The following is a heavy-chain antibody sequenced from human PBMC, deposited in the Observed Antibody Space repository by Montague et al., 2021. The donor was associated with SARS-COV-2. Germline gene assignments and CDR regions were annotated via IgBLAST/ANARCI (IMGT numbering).Heavy chain of an antibody. CDR1: GFTFSNSA. CDR3: AKDSYYYGLGYGMDV. V-gene: IGHV3-23*01. CDR2: SSGSDGGT. J-gene: IGHJ6*02. Sequence: SLRLSCAASGFTFSNSALNWVRQAPGKGLEWVSGSSGSDGGTHYADSVKGRITISRDNSKNVLYLQMNSLRAANTALSYCAKDSYYYGLGYGMDVWGQGPTVPVSS. D-gene: IGHD3-10*01.